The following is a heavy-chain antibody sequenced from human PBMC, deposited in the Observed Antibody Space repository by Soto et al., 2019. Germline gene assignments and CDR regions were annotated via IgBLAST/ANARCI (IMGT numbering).Heavy chain of an antibody. CDR3: ARSGYLYGYWDYYYGMDV. CDR1: GFTFSSYA. D-gene: IGHD5-18*01. J-gene: IGHJ6*02. Sequence: GGSLRLSCAASGFTFSSYAMHWVRQAPGKGLEYVSAISSNGGSTYYANSVKGRFTISRDNSKNTLYLQMGSLRAEDMAVYYCARSGYLYGYWDYYYGMDVWGQGTTVTVSS. CDR2: ISSNGGST. V-gene: IGHV3-64*01.